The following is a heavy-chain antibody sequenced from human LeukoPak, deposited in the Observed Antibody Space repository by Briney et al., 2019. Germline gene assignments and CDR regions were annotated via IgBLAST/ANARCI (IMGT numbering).Heavy chain of an antibody. CDR2: IYSGGST. J-gene: IGHJ4*02. CDR3: ARVGGLVIGGYFDY. V-gene: IGHV3-53*01. Sequence: GGSLRLSCAASGFTVSSNYMSWVRQAPGKGLEWVSVIYSGGSTYYADSVKGRFTISRDNSKNTLYLQMNSLRAEDTVVYYCARVGGLVIGGYFDYWGQGTLVTVSS. D-gene: IGHD2-21*01. CDR1: GFTVSSNY.